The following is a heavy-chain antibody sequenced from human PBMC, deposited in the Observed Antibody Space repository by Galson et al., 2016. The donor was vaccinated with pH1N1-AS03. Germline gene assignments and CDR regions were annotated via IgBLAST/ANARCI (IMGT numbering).Heavy chain of an antibody. V-gene: IGHV3-7*01. CDR1: GFSFSTYW. Sequence: SLRLSCAASGFSFSTYWMNWVRQAPGKELEWVATIKQYGQGSEYVDSVNGRFSVSRDNAKNLLYLQMNSLRVDDTAVYFCARENWGKYDFWGQGALVTVSS. D-gene: IGHD7-27*01. CDR2: IKQYGQGS. J-gene: IGHJ4*02. CDR3: ARENWGKYDF.